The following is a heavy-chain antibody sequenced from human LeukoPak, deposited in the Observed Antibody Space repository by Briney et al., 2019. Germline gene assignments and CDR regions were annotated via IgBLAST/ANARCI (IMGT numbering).Heavy chain of an antibody. V-gene: IGHV3-30*19. CDR2: ISYDGSNK. J-gene: IGHJ4*02. CDR1: GFTFSSYG. Sequence: PGGSLRLSCAASGFTFSSYGMHWVRQAPGKGLEWVAVISYDGSNKYYADSVKGRFTISRDNSKNTLYLQMNSLRAEDTAVYYCAREILDGPFDYWGQGTLVTVSS. D-gene: IGHD5-24*01. CDR3: AREILDGPFDY.